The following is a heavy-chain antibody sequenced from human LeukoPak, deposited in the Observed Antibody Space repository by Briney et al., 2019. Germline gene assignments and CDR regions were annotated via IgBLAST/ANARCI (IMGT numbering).Heavy chain of an antibody. Sequence: SETLSLTCIVSGGSISSSSHYWAWIRQPPGKGLEYLGSIHSRGSTYYSPSLKSRVTMSVDTSNNQVSLKVRSATAADTAVYYCARHDPMDVWGQGTTVTVSS. J-gene: IGHJ6*02. CDR1: GGSISSSSHY. CDR2: IHSRGST. CDR3: ARHDPMDV. V-gene: IGHV4-39*01.